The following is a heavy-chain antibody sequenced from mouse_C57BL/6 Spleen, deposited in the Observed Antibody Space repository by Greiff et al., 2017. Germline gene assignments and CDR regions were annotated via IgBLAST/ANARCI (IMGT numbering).Heavy chain of an antibody. CDR2: IDPENGDT. CDR1: GFNIKDDY. J-gene: IGHJ3*01. D-gene: IGHD2-3*01. Sequence: EVQGVESGAELVRPGASVKLSCTASGFNIKDDYMHWVKQRPEQGLEWIGWIDPENGDTEYASKLQGKATITADTSSNTASLQLSSLTSEDTAVYYCTTGGYYVSWFAYWGQVTLVTVSA. V-gene: IGHV14-4*01. CDR3: TTGGYYVSWFAY.